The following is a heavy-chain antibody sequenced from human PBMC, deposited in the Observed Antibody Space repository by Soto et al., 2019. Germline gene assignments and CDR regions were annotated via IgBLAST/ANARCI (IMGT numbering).Heavy chain of an antibody. Sequence: ASVKVSCKASGYTLTSYGISWVRQAPGRGLEWMGWISAYNGNTNYAQKLQGRVTMTTDTSTSTAYMELRSLRSDDTAVYYCARERRGGYCSSTRCSYFAYWGQGTLVTVSS. J-gene: IGHJ4*02. V-gene: IGHV1-18*01. D-gene: IGHD2-2*01. CDR1: GYTLTSYG. CDR2: ISAYNGNT. CDR3: ARERRGGYCSSTRCSYFAY.